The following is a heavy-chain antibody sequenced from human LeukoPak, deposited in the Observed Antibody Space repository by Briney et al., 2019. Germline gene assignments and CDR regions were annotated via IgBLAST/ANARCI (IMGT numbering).Heavy chain of an antibody. CDR3: ARHVPAAQIDY. D-gene: IGHD2-2*01. V-gene: IGHV1-69*05. CDR2: IIPIFGTA. CDR1: GGTFSSYA. Sequence: SVKVSCEASGGTFSSYAISWVRQAPGQGLEWMGGIIPIFGTANYAQKLQGRVTITTDESTSTAYMELSSLRSEDTAVYYCARHVPAAQIDYWGQGTLVTVSS. J-gene: IGHJ4*02.